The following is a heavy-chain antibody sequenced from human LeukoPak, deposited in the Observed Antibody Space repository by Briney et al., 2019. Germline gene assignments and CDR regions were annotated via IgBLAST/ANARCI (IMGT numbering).Heavy chain of an antibody. V-gene: IGHV3-74*01. CDR1: GFTFSNYW. D-gene: IGHD1-26*01. Sequence: HAGGSLRLSCAASGFTFSNYWMHWVRQAPGKGLVWVSRINSDGTSTSYADSVKGRFTISRDNAKNTLSLQMNSLRAEDTAVYYCVRDAVEGARFDYWGQGTLVTVSS. CDR3: VRDAVEGARFDY. CDR2: INSDGTST. J-gene: IGHJ4*02.